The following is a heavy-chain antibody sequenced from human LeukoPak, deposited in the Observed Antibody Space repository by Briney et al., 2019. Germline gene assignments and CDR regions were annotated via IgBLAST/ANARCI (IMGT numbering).Heavy chain of an antibody. V-gene: IGHV5-51*01. CDR3: ARLEYYYDSSGYYYAAFDI. Sequence: GESLKISCKGSGYSFTSYWIGWVRPMPGKGLEWMGIIYPGDSDTRYSPSFQGQVTISADKSISTAYLQWSSLKASDTAMYYCARLEYYYDSSGYYYAAFDIWGQGTMVTVSS. CDR2: IYPGDSDT. J-gene: IGHJ3*02. CDR1: GYSFTSYW. D-gene: IGHD3-22*01.